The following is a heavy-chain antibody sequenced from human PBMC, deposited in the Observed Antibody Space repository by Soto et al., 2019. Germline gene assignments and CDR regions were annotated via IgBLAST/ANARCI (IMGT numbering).Heavy chain of an antibody. CDR1: GYTFTSYD. CDR2: MNPNSGNT. CDR3: ATTTTIFWHYGMDV. D-gene: IGHD3-3*01. Sequence: QVQLVQSGAEVKKPGASVKVSCKASGYTFTSYDINWVRQATGQGLEWMGWMNPNSGNTGYAQKFQGRVTMIRNTSISTAYMELSSLRSEDTAVYYCATTTTIFWHYGMDVWGQGTTVTVSS. J-gene: IGHJ6*02. V-gene: IGHV1-8*01.